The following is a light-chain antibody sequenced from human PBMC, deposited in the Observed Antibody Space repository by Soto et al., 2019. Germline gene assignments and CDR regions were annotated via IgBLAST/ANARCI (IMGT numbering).Light chain of an antibody. CDR2: DAS. Sequence: EIVMTQSPATLSVSPGERVTLSCRASQSVGSNLAWYQQKPGLAPRVLIYDASTRATVIPARFSGSGSGTEFTLTISSLQSEDFAVYYCQQRSNWPLTFGGGTKVEIK. CDR3: QQRSNWPLT. V-gene: IGKV3-15*01. CDR1: QSVGSN. J-gene: IGKJ4*01.